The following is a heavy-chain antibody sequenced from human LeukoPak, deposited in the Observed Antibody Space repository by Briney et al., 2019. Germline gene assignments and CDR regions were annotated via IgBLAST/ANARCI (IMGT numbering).Heavy chain of an antibody. Sequence: ASVKVSCKASGYTFTSYYMHWVRQAPGQGLEWMGIINPSGGSTSYAQKFQGRVTMTRDTSTSTVYMELSSLRSEDTAVYYCARAGDDILTGYENWFDPWGQGTLVTVPS. V-gene: IGHV1-46*03. CDR2: INPSGGST. J-gene: IGHJ5*02. CDR3: ARAGDDILTGYENWFDP. D-gene: IGHD3-9*01. CDR1: GYTFTSYY.